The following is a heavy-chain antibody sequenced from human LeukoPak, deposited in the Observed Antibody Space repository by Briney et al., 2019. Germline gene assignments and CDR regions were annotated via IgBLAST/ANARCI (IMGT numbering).Heavy chain of an antibody. CDR2: ISWDGGST. D-gene: IGHD3-22*01. CDR3: AKSINYYDSSGLFDY. Sequence: PGGSLRLSCAASGFTFDDYAMHWVRQAPGKGLEWVSLISWDGGSTYYADSVKGRFTISRDNSKNSLYLQMNSLRAEDTALYYCAKSINYYDSSGLFDYWGQGTLVTVSS. J-gene: IGHJ4*02. CDR1: GFTFDDYA. V-gene: IGHV3-43D*03.